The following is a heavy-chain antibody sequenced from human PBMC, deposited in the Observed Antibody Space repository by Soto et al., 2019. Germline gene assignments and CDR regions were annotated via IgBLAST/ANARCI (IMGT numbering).Heavy chain of an antibody. V-gene: IGHV3-23*01. Sequence: GGSLRLSCAASGFTFSSYAMSWVRQAPGKGLEWVSAISGSGGSTYYADSVKGRFTISRDNSKNTLYLQMNSLRAEDTAVYYCAKAKINYDSSGYYSRQGMDVWGQGTTVIVSS. CDR1: GFTFSSYA. CDR3: AKAKINYDSSGYYSRQGMDV. CDR2: ISGSGGST. J-gene: IGHJ6*02. D-gene: IGHD3-22*01.